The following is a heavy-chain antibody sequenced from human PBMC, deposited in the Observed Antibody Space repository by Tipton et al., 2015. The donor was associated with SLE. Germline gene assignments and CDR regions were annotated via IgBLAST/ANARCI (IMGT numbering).Heavy chain of an antibody. D-gene: IGHD6-13*01. CDR3: ARVDRRAYSSSWYYFDY. V-gene: IGHV4-61*01. CDR1: GGSVSSGRYY. Sequence: TLSLTCTVSGGSVSSGRYYWSWIRQPPGKGLEWIGYIYYSGSTNYNPSLKSRVTISVDTSKNQFSLKLSSVTAADTAVYYCARVDRRAYSSSWYYFDYWGQGTLVTVSS. J-gene: IGHJ4*02. CDR2: IYYSGST.